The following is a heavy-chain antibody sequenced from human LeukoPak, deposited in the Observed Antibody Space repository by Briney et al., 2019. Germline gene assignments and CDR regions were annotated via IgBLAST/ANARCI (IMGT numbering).Heavy chain of an antibody. J-gene: IGHJ4*02. D-gene: IGHD3-3*01. Sequence: ASVKVSCKASGYTFTSYGISWVRQAPGQGLEWMGWISAYNGNTNYAQKLQGRVTMTTDTSTSTAYMELRSLRSDDTAMYYCARGPYYDFWSGYSHYFDYWGQGTLVTVSS. CDR1: GYTFTSYG. CDR3: ARGPYYDFWSGYSHYFDY. CDR2: ISAYNGNT. V-gene: IGHV1-18*01.